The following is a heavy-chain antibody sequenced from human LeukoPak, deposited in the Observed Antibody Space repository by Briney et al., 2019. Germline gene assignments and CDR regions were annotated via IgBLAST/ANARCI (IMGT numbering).Heavy chain of an antibody. D-gene: IGHD3-9*01. Sequence: PGGSLRLSCAASGFTFSSYSMTWVRQAPGKGLEWVSSISSSSSYIYYADSVKGRFTISRDNAKNSLYLQMNSLRAEDTVVYYCARVINVLRYFDWPCDYWGQGTLVTVSS. CDR1: GFTFSSYS. CDR2: ISSSSSYI. CDR3: ARVINVLRYFDWPCDY. V-gene: IGHV3-21*01. J-gene: IGHJ4*02.